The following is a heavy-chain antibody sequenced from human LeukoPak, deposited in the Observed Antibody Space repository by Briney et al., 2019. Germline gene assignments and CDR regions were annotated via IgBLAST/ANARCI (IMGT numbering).Heavy chain of an antibody. V-gene: IGHV1-2*02. CDR2: INPNSGGT. CDR3: ARDYLGDSSGFFDY. CDR1: GYTFTGYY. J-gene: IGHJ4*02. D-gene: IGHD3-22*01. Sequence: ASVKVPCKASGYTFTGYYMHWVRQAPGQGLEWMGWINPNSGGTNYAQKFQGRVTMTRDTSISTAYMELSRLRSDDTAVYYCARDYLGDSSGFFDYWGQGTLVTVSS.